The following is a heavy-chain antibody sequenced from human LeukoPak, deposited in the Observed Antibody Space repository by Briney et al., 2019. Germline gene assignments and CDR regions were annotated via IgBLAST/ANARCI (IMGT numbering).Heavy chain of an antibody. CDR1: GYTFTAYY. V-gene: IGHV1-2*02. D-gene: IGHD6-13*01. Sequence: ASVKVSCMASGYTFTAYYMHWVRQAPGQELEWMGWINPNSGGTNYAQKFQGRVTMTRDTSISTAYMELSRLRSDDTAVYYCARDRRGRQQLSYWGQGTLVTVSS. J-gene: IGHJ4*02. CDR3: ARDRRGRQQLSY. CDR2: INPNSGGT.